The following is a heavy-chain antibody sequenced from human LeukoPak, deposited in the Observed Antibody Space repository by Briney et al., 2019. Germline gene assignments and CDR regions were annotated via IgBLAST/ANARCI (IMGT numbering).Heavy chain of an antibody. CDR3: ARDPSSFPFDY. D-gene: IGHD2-15*01. J-gene: IGHJ4*02. CDR2: IYTSGST. Sequence: TSETLSLTCTVSGGSISSGSYYWSWIRQPAGRGLELIGRIYTSGSTNYNPSLKSRVTISVDTSKNQFSLKLSSVTAADTAVYYCARDPSSFPFDYWGQGTLVTVSS. V-gene: IGHV4-61*02. CDR1: GGSISSGSYY.